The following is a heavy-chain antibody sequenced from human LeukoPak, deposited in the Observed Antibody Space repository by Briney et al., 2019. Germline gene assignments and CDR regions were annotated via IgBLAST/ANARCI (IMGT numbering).Heavy chain of an antibody. CDR2: INHSGST. Sequence: PSETLSLTCAVYGGSFSGYYWSWIRQPPGKGLEWIGEINHSGSTNYNPSLKSRVTISVDTSKNQFSLKLSSVTAADMAVYYCARGRSYYYGSGILFDYWGQGTLVTVSS. D-gene: IGHD3-10*01. CDR1: GGSFSGYY. V-gene: IGHV4-34*01. J-gene: IGHJ4*02. CDR3: ARGRSYYYGSGILFDY.